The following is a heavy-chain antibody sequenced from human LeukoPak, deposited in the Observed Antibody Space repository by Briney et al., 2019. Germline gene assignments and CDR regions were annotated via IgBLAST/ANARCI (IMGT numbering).Heavy chain of an antibody. V-gene: IGHV1-69*05. CDR2: IIPIFGTA. J-gene: IGHJ3*02. CDR3: ARSRQWRVPNDAFDI. CDR1: GGTFSSYA. Sequence: EASVKVSCKASGGTFSSYAISWVRQAPGQGLEWMGGIIPIFGTANYAQKFQGRVTITTDESTSTAYMELSSLRSEDTAVYYCARSRQWRVPNDAFDIWVQGTMVTVSS. D-gene: IGHD6-19*01.